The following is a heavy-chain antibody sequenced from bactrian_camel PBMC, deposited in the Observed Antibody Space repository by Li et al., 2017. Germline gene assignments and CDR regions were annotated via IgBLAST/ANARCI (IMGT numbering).Heavy chain of an antibody. V-gene: IGHV3S6*01. CDR1: GFSLGDLR. Sequence: HVQLVESGGGLVQPGGSLTLSCAASGFSLGDLRMTWVRQAPGKGLEWVPEISTDGKDTYYADSVKGRFTISRDNAKNTVYLQMNSLKSEDTALYYCVTLATDFGVWGQGTQVTVS. CDR3: VTLATDFGV. J-gene: IGHJ6*01. CDR2: ISTDGKDT. D-gene: IGHD4*01.